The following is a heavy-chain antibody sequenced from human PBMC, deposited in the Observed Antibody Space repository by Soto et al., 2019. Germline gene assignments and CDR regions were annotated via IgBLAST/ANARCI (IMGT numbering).Heavy chain of an antibody. D-gene: IGHD3-3*01. Sequence: ASVKVSCKASGYTFTSYAMHWVRQAPGQRLEWMGWINAGNGNTKYSQKFQGRVTITRDTSASTAYMELSSLRSEDTAVYYCARDRENSAFWSCYYTWGQATLVTVSS. CDR3: ARDRENSAFWSCYYT. J-gene: IGHJ5*02. V-gene: IGHV1-3*01. CDR2: INAGNGNT. CDR1: GYTFTSYA.